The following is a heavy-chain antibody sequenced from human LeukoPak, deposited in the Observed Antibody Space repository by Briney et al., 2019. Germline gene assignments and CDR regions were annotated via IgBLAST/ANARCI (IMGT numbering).Heavy chain of an antibody. CDR1: GGSISSFY. CDR3: ARVRFGSDSSGYYYGGNWFDP. V-gene: IGHV4-4*07. Sequence: SETLSLTCSVSGGSISSFYCNWMRQPAGKGLEWIGRIYTSGTTTYNPSLKSRVTMSVDTSKNQFSLKLSSVTAADTAVYYCARVRFGSDSSGYYYGGNWFDPWGQGTLVTVSS. D-gene: IGHD3-22*01. J-gene: IGHJ5*02. CDR2: IYTSGTT.